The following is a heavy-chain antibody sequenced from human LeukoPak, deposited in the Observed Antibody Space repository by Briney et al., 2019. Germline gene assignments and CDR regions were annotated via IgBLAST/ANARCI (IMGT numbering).Heavy chain of an antibody. D-gene: IGHD3-3*01. CDR3: AKDGNYNFYYMDV. CDR1: GFAFDVYA. Sequence: PGGSLRLSCAASGFAFDVYAMHCVRQAPGKGVEWVSGISWNSGSIGYADSVKGRFTISRDNAKNSLYLQMNSLRAEDTALYYCAKDGNYNFYYMDVWGKGTTVTVSS. J-gene: IGHJ6*03. V-gene: IGHV3-9*01. CDR2: ISWNSGSI.